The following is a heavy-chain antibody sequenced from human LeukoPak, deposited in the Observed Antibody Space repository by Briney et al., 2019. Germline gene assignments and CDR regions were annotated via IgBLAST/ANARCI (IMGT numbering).Heavy chain of an antibody. CDR1: GLSFSNFA. CDR3: AKGAYDYIEMGYFDD. V-gene: IGHV3-23*01. D-gene: IGHD5-12*01. J-gene: IGHJ4*02. CDR2: IIGSSGDT. Sequence: GGSLRLSCAASGLSFSNFAMSWVRQAPGKGLEWVSLIIGSSGDTLYADSVKGRFTISRDISKNRLYLQMNSLRAEDTALYYCAKGAYDYIEMGYFDDWGQGTLVTVSS.